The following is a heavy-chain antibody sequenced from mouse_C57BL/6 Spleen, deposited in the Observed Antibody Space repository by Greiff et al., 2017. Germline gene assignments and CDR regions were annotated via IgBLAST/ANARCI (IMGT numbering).Heavy chain of an antibody. CDR1: GYTFTNYY. D-gene: IGHD3-1*01. J-gene: IGHJ1*03. CDR3: AILGTQLWLYGYFDD. CDR2: IYPGGGNT. Sequence: QVQVKQSGPELVKPGASVKISCKASGYTFTNYYINWVQQRPGQGLEWIGWIYPGGGNTNYNEKFKGKATLTVDTSSSTAYMQLSSLTSEDSAVYFCAILGTQLWLYGYFDDWGTGTTVTVSS. V-gene: IGHV1-84*01.